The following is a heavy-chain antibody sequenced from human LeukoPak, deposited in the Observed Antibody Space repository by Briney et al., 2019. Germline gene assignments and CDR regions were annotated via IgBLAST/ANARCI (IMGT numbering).Heavy chain of an antibody. Sequence: GGSLRLSCAASGLRFSNYGMHWVRQAPGKGLEWVAFIRFDGSSKYFADSVKGRFIISRDNFQNTLILQMNNLKVEDTAVYYCAKVRVDTAMVDAFDIWGQGTWVVVSS. CDR2: IRFDGSSK. D-gene: IGHD5-18*01. CDR3: AKVRVDTAMVDAFDI. V-gene: IGHV3-30*02. CDR1: GLRFSNYG. J-gene: IGHJ3*02.